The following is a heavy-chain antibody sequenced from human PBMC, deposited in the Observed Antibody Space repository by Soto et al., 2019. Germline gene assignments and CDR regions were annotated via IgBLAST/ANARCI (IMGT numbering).Heavy chain of an antibody. J-gene: IGHJ4*02. CDR1: GFSLNTDVEG. V-gene: IGHV2-5*02. CDR3: AHSRNLITEDAQVGDFDY. CDR2: IYWDDAE. Sequence: QITLKESGPTQVKPTQTLTLTCSFSGFSLNTDVEGVGWVRQPPGEALECLALIYWDDAERYSPSLKTRLPITKDPFKNQVVLIMTNMDPVDTATYYCAHSRNLITEDAQVGDFDYWGQGTLVTVSS. D-gene: IGHD3-10*01.